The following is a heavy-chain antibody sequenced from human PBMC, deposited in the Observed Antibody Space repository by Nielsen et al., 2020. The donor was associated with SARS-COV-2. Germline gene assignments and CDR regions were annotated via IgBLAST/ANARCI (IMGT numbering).Heavy chain of an antibody. CDR1: GYSISSGYY. CDR3: ARVLLWFGDAFDI. CDR2: IYHSGST. Sequence: GSLRLSCAVSGYSISSGYYWGWIRQPPGKGLEWIGSIYHSGSTYYNPSLKSRVTISVDTSKNQFSLKLSSVTAADTAVYYCARVLLWFGDAFDIWGQGTMVTVSS. J-gene: IGHJ3*02. D-gene: IGHD3-10*01. V-gene: IGHV4-38-2*01.